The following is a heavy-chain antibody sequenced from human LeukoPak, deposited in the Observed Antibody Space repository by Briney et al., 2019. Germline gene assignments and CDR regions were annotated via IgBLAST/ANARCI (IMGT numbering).Heavy chain of an antibody. CDR2: IIPIFGTA. CDR3: ARDKYSSVWYDYFDY. Sequence: SVKVSCKASGGTFSSYAISWVRQAPGQGLEWMGGIIPIFGTANYAQKFQGRVTITADESTSTAYMELSSLRSEDTAVYYCARDKYSSVWYDYFDYWGQGTLVTVSS. CDR1: GGTFSSYA. D-gene: IGHD6-19*01. V-gene: IGHV1-69*13. J-gene: IGHJ4*02.